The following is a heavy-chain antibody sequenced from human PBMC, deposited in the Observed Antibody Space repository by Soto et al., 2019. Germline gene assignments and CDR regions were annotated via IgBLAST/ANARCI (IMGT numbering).Heavy chain of an antibody. CDR3: ARGDKIVGATSAFDY. CDR1: GFTFSSYG. CDR2: IWYDGSNK. J-gene: IGHJ4*02. Sequence: VGSLRLSCAASGFTFSSYGMHWVRQAPGKGLEWVAVIWYDGSNKYYADSVKGRFTISRDNSKNTLYLQMNSLRAEDTAVYYCARGDKIVGATSAFDYWGQGTLVTVSS. V-gene: IGHV3-33*01. D-gene: IGHD1-26*01.